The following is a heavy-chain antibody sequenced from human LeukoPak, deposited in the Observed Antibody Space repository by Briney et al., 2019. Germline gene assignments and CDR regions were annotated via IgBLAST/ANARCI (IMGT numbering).Heavy chain of an antibody. V-gene: IGHV3-30*02. J-gene: IGHJ4*02. Sequence: GGSLRLSCAGSGFSFSSYGMHWVRQAPGKGLEWMAFIRSDGSNKYYADSVKGRFTISRDNSKNTLYLHMNSLRAEDTAVYYCARLLSYYYDTSNSYFDYWGQGTLVTVSS. D-gene: IGHD3-22*01. CDR2: IRSDGSNK. CDR1: GFSFSSYG. CDR3: ARLLSYYYDTSNSYFDY.